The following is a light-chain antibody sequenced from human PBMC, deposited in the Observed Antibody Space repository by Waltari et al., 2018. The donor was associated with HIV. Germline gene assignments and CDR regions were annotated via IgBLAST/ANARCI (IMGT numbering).Light chain of an antibody. Sequence: SVLTQPPSASGCPGQRVTISCSGSSSNIATNTVNWYQQLPGTAPKLLIYTINQQPSGVTARFDGSKYGTSASRAISGLQSDDDAEYDCATCDDSLNGWVFGGRTRLTVL. CDR3: ATCDDSLNGWV. V-gene: IGLV1-44*01. CDR2: TIN. J-gene: IGLJ3*02. CDR1: SSNIATNT.